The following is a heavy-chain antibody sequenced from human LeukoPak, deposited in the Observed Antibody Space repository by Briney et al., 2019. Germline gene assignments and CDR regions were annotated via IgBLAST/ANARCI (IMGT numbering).Heavy chain of an antibody. CDR2: IIPIFGTA. CDR3: ARVGSQLGWFDP. D-gene: IGHD2-2*01. Sequence: SVKVSCKASGGTFSSYAISWVRQAPGQGLEWMGGIIPIFGTANYAQKFQGRVTITADKSTSTAYMELSSLRSEDTAVYYCARVGSQLGWFDPWGQGTLVTVSS. CDR1: GGTFSSYA. J-gene: IGHJ5*02. V-gene: IGHV1-69*06.